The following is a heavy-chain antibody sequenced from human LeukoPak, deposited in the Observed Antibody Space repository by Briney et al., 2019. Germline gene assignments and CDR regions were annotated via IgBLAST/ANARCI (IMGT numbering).Heavy chain of an antibody. V-gene: IGHV3-23*01. CDR3: AKGRLLLWFGGENWFDP. J-gene: IGHJ5*02. CDR1: GFTFSSYA. Sequence: PGGSLRLSCAASGFTFSSYAMSWVRQAPGKGLEWVSAISGSGGSTYYADSVKGRFTISRDNSKNTLYLQMNSLRAEDTAVYYCAKGRLLLWFGGENWFDPWGQGTLVAVSS. CDR2: ISGSGGST. D-gene: IGHD3-10*01.